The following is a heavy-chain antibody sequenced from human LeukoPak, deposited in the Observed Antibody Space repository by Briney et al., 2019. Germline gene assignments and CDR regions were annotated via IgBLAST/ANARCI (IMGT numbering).Heavy chain of an antibody. CDR1: GFTFSSYA. Sequence: GGSLRLSCAASGFTFSSYAMSWVRQAPGKGLEWVSAISGSGGSTYYADSVKGRFTISRDNSKNTLYLQMNSLRAEDTAVYYRAKATGNYDFWSGSHAFDIWGQGTLVTVSS. J-gene: IGHJ3*02. D-gene: IGHD3-3*01. V-gene: IGHV3-23*01. CDR2: ISGSGGST. CDR3: AKATGNYDFWSGSHAFDI.